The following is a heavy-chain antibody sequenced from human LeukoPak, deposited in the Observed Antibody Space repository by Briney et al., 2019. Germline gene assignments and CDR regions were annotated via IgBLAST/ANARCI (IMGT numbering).Heavy chain of an antibody. CDR1: GCTFSRYS. Sequence: GGSLRLSCAASGCTFSRYSVKWVGQAPGKGLEWGSYITSSSNYIYYEDAVKGGFTISRDNAENSLFLLMNSLRAEYTAVYYCARVDSSGSRIWGQGTMVTVSS. J-gene: IGHJ3*02. V-gene: IGHV3-21*05. CDR2: ITSSSNYI. D-gene: IGHD1-26*01. CDR3: ARVDSSGSRI.